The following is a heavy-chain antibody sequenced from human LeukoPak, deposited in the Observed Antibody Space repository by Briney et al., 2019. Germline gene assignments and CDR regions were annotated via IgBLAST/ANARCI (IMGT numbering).Heavy chain of an antibody. Sequence: PGGSPRLSCAASGFTFSSYCMNWVRQAPGKGLEWVSSISSSSSYIYYADSVKGRFTISRDNAKNSLYLQMNSLRAEDTAVYYCARDGDYGAYFDYWGQGTLVTVSS. J-gene: IGHJ4*02. D-gene: IGHD4-17*01. V-gene: IGHV3-21*01. CDR2: ISSSSSYI. CDR1: GFTFSSYC. CDR3: ARDGDYGAYFDY.